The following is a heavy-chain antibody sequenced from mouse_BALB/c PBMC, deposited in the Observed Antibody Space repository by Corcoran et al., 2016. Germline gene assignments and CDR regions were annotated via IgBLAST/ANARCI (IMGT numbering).Heavy chain of an antibody. CDR1: GFNIKDTY. Sequence: EVQLQQSGAELVQPGASVKLSCTASGFNIKDTYMHWVKQRPEQGLEWIGRIDTANGNTKYDPKFQGKATITADTFSNTAYRQLRSLTSDDTGVYYRAGWHWYLDGWGSGTTVIVSS. V-gene: IGHV14-3*02. CDR2: IDTANGNT. CDR3: AGWHWYLDG. J-gene: IGHJ1*01.